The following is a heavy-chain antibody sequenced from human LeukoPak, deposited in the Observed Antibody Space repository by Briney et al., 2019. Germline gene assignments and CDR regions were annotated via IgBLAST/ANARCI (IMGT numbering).Heavy chain of an antibody. D-gene: IGHD3-22*01. CDR3: ARDDFSGYYSTVDY. V-gene: IGHV3-30-3*01. Sequence: GGSLRLSCAASGFAFSSYAMHWVRQAPGKGLEWVAVISYDGSNKYYAGSVKGRFTITRDNSKNTLYLQMNSLRAEDTAVYYCARDDFSGYYSTVDYWGQGTLVTVSS. CDR1: GFAFSSYA. CDR2: ISYDGSNK. J-gene: IGHJ4*02.